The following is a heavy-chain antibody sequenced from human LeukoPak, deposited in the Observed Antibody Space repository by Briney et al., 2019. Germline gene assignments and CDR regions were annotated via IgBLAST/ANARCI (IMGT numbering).Heavy chain of an antibody. CDR2: IFYTGDS. Sequence: SETLSLTCTVSGVSSSSSCWSWIRQPPGKGLEWIGYIFYTGDSNHNPSFKSRVSISLDTSKDRISLKLSSVTAADTAVYYCARHRFASPLDSWGQGTLVTVSS. V-gene: IGHV4-59*08. CDR1: GVSSSSSC. D-gene: IGHD2-21*01. CDR3: ARHRFASPLDS. J-gene: IGHJ4*02.